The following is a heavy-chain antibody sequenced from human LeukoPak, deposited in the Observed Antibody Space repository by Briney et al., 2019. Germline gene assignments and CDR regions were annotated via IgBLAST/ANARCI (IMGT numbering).Heavy chain of an antibody. CDR3: ARHQGYGGDYYYYGMDV. CDR1: GYSFTNYW. J-gene: IGHJ6*02. D-gene: IGHD4-23*01. Sequence: GESLKISCKGSGYSFTNYWIVWVRQMPGKGLEWMGIIYPGDSDTKYSPSFQGQVTISADKSISTAYLQWSSLKASDTAIYYCARHQGYGGDYYYYGMDVWGQGTTVTVSS. V-gene: IGHV5-51*01. CDR2: IYPGDSDT.